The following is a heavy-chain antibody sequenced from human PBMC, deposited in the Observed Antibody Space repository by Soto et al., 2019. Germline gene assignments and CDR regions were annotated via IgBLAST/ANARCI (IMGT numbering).Heavy chain of an antibody. J-gene: IGHJ4*02. D-gene: IGHD3-16*01. CDR1: GDTFNSYV. Sequence: QVQLVQSGAEVKRPGSSVKVSCESSGDTFNSYVISWVRQAPGQGLEWMGGIIPIIGVTHYAQKFQGRVTMSALSATGTSYMELTSLGFEDTALYYCARESLGAKGAEHWGQGTLVTVSS. V-gene: IGHV1-69*17. CDR3: ARESLGAKGAEH. CDR2: IIPIIGVT.